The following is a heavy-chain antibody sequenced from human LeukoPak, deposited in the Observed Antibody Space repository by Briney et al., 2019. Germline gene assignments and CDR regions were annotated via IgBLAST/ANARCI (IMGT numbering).Heavy chain of an antibody. CDR3: ARTLCSKWRRSYYYYMDV. CDR2: IYYSGKM. Sequence: SETLSLTCTVSGGSISSSDYYWGWIRQPPGKGLEWIGSIYYSGKMFYNPSLKSRVTISVDTSKNQFSLKLSSVTAADTAVYYCARTLCSKWRRSYYYYMDVWGKGTTVTVSS. CDR1: GGSISSSDYY. D-gene: IGHD5-12*01. V-gene: IGHV4-39*07. J-gene: IGHJ6*03.